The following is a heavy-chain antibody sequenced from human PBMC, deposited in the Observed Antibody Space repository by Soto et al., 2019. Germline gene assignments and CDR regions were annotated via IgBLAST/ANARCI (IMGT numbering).Heavy chain of an antibody. D-gene: IGHD2-21*02. CDR3: ARLGGYYQAFDQ. J-gene: IGHJ4*02. CDR1: GGSMGSYY. Sequence: SETLSLTCIVSGGSMGSYYWGWFRQPPGKGLEWIGYIYYTGTTTYHPSLKSRVTISIDTSRNQFSLKLNSVTAADTAVYYCARLGGYYQAFDQWGQGSLVTVTS. CDR2: IYYTGTT. V-gene: IGHV4-59*08.